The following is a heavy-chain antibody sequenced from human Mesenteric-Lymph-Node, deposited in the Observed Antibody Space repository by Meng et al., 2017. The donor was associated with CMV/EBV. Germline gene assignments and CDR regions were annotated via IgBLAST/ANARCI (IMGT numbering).Heavy chain of an antibody. J-gene: IGHJ6*02. Sequence: GESLKISCAASRFSFSTYGMHWVRLAPGKGLEWVAFIRSDGTKTYYADSVKGRFTISRDNSNNTLYLQMNSLRAEDTAVYYCAKDLQQLVDYYYYGMDVWGQGTTVTVSS. D-gene: IGHD6-13*01. CDR3: AKDLQQLVDYYYYGMDV. CDR2: IRSDGTKT. V-gene: IGHV3-30*02. CDR1: RFSFSTYG.